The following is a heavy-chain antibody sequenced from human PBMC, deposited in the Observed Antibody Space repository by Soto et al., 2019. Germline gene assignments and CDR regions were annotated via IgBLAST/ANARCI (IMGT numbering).Heavy chain of an antibody. D-gene: IGHD2-15*01. CDR3: ARSQGGSSSLDIYYYYYYGMDV. Sequence: QVQLVQSGAEVKKPGSSVKVSCKAPGGTFSTYAISWVRQAPGQGLEWMGGVIPIFGTPKHAKKFQGRVTITADESTSTGYMELRSLRSEDTAVYYCARSQGGSSSLDIYYYYYYGMDVWGQGTTVTVSS. J-gene: IGHJ6*02. CDR2: VIPIFGTP. V-gene: IGHV1-69*01. CDR1: GGTFSTYA.